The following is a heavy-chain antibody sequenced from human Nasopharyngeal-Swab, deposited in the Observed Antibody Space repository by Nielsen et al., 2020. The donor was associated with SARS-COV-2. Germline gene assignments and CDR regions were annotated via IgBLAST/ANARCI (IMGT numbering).Heavy chain of an antibody. V-gene: IGHV1-3*01. CDR2: INAGNSNT. D-gene: IGHD4-17*01. Sequence: ASVKVSCKASGYTFNSYAMHWVRQAPGQRLEWMGGINAGNSNTKYSQRFQGRVTITRDTSASTAYMELSSLRSEDTAVYYCARGIYGDYLDYFDYWGQGTLVTVSS. CDR1: GYTFNSYA. CDR3: ARGIYGDYLDYFDY. J-gene: IGHJ4*02.